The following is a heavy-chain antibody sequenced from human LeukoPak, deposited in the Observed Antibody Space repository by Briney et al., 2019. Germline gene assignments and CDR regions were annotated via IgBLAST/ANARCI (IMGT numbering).Heavy chain of an antibody. CDR3: AKGYCRGNSCYDDRGAFDY. CDR1: GYSISSGNY. V-gene: IGHV4-38-2*02. CDR2: IYHSGST. Sequence: SETLSLTCSVSGYSISSGNYWGWIRLPPGKGLQWIGSIYHSGSTYYNPSLKSRVTISVDTSKNQFSLKLSSVTAADTAVCYCAKGYCRGNSCYDDRGAFDYWGQGTLVTVSS. J-gene: IGHJ4*02. D-gene: IGHD2-2*01.